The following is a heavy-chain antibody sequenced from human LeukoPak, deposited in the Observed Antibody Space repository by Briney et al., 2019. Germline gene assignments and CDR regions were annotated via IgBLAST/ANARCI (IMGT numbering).Heavy chain of an antibody. CDR1: GYTFTGYY. D-gene: IGHD3-10*01. J-gene: IGHJ6*03. CDR3: ARDLFTMVRGVIKDYYMDV. Sequence: ASVKVSCKASGYTFTGYYMHWVRQAPGQGLEWMGWINPNSGGTNYAQKFQGWVTMTRDTSISTAYMELSRLRSDDTAVYYCARDLFTMVRGVIKDYYMDVWGKGTTVTVSS. CDR2: INPNSGGT. V-gene: IGHV1-2*04.